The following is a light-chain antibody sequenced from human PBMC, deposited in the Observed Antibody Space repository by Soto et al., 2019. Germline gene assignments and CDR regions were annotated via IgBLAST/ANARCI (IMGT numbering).Light chain of an antibody. V-gene: IGKV3-20*01. Sequence: EIVLTQSPGTLSLSPGERATLSCRASQSVSSSYLAWYQQKPGQPPRLLIYGASSRATGIPDRFSGSGSGTDFPLTISRLEPEDFAVYYCQQYGSSPRTFGQGTKVEIK. CDR2: GAS. CDR3: QQYGSSPRT. CDR1: QSVSSSY. J-gene: IGKJ1*01.